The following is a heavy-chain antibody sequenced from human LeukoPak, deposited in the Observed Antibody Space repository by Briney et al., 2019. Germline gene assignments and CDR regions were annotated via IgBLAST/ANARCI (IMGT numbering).Heavy chain of an antibody. V-gene: IGHV4-59*01. CDR2: IYYSVRT. CDR3: ARTGDGYNYYNYYYMDV. J-gene: IGHJ6*03. D-gene: IGHD5-24*01. CDR1: GGSISSYY. Sequence: SETLSLTCTVSGGSISSYYWSWIRQPPGKGLEWIGYIYYSVRTDYNPSLKSRVTISVDMPNNQFSLKMSSVTAADTAVYYCARTGDGYNYYNYYYMDVWGKGTTVTVTS.